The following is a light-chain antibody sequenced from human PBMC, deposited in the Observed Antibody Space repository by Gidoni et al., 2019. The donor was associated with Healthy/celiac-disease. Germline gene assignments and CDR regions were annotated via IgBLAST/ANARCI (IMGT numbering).Light chain of an antibody. V-gene: IGLV1-44*01. Sequence: QSVLTQPPSAFGTPGQRVTISCSGSSPNIGRNTVNWYQQLPGPAPKLLIYSNNQRPSGVPDRFSGSKSGTSASLAISGLQAEDEADYYCAAWDDSLNGVVFGGGTKLTVL. CDR2: SNN. CDR1: SPNIGRNT. J-gene: IGLJ2*01. CDR3: AAWDDSLNGVV.